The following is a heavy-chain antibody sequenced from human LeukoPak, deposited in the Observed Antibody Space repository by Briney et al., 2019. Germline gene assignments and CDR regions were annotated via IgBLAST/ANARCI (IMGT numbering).Heavy chain of an antibody. J-gene: IGHJ4*02. CDR1: GGTFNSYA. CDR2: IIPIFGTT. D-gene: IGHD3-16*01. V-gene: IGHV1-69*06. CDR3: ARDNDSRYPLHFDY. Sequence: SVTVSFKASGGTFNSYAISWVRQAPGQGLEWMGGIIPIFGTTNYARKFRGRVTLTADKSTRTAYMELSSLRSEDTAVYYCARDNDSRYPLHFDYWGQGTLVTVSS.